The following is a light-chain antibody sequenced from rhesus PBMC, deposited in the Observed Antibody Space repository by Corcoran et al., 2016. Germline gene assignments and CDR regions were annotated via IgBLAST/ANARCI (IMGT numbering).Light chain of an antibody. V-gene: IGLV2-32*02. Sequence: QAALTQPRSVSGSPGQSVTISCTGTSSDIGGYNYVSWYQQHPGTAPKLMISEVIKRPSGVSDRFSGSKSGNMASLTISGLQAEDEADYYCSSYAGINTFIFGAGTRLTVL. CDR1: SSDIGGYNY. J-gene: IGLJ1*01. CDR3: SSYAGINTFI. CDR2: EVI.